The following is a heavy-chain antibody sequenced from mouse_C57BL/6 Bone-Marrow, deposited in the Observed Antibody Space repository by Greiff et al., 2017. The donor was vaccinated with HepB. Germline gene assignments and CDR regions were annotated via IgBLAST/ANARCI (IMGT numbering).Heavy chain of an antibody. D-gene: IGHD1-1*01. Sequence: DVQLVESGGDLVKPGGSLKLSCAASGFTFSSYGMSWVRQTPDKRLEWVATISSGGSYTYYPDSVKGRFTISRDNAKNTLYLQMRSLKSEDTAMYYCARHITTVVAFDYWGQGTTLTVSS. CDR3: ARHITTVVAFDY. V-gene: IGHV5-6*01. CDR2: ISSGGSYT. J-gene: IGHJ2*01. CDR1: GFTFSSYG.